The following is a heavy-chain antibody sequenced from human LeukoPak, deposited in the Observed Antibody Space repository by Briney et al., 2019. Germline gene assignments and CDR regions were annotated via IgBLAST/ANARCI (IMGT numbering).Heavy chain of an antibody. CDR3: ARDRGSYFNYFDY. V-gene: IGHV3-21*01. D-gene: IGHD1-26*01. J-gene: IGHJ4*02. CDR2: ISSSSSYI. Sequence: GSLRLSCAASGFTFSSYSMNWVRQAPGKGLEWVSSISSSSSYIYYADSVKGRFTISRDNAKNSLYLQMNSLRAEDTSVYYCARDRGSYFNYFDYWGQGTLVTVSS. CDR1: GFTFSSYS.